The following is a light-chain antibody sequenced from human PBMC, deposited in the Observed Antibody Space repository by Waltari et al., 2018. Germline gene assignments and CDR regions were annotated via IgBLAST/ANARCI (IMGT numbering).Light chain of an antibody. CDR3: QQFESYPWT. CDR2: KAS. J-gene: IGKJ1*01. V-gene: IGKV1-5*03. Sequence: DIQMTQSPSTLSASVGDRVTITCRASQTIGNYLAWCQQKPGRAPKLLMYKASSLEGGVPSRFTGSGSGTEFTLTISSLQPDDFATYYCQQFESYPWTFGQGTKVEIK. CDR1: QTIGNY.